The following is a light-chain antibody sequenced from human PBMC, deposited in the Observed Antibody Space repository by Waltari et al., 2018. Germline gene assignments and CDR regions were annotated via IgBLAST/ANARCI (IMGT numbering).Light chain of an antibody. J-gene: IGKJ4*01. V-gene: IGKV4-1*01. Sequence: DIVMTQSPESLAVSLGERATINCKSSQGVFYSSNNKNYLAWYQQKPGQPPKLLIYWASTREYGVPDRFSGSGSGTDFTLTISSLQAEDAAVYYCQHYFNSPLTFGGGTKVEIK. CDR1: QGVFYSSNNKNY. CDR3: QHYFNSPLT. CDR2: WAS.